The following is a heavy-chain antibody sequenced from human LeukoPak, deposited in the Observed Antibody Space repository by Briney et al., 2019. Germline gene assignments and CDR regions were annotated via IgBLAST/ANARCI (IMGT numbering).Heavy chain of an antibody. V-gene: IGHV4-39*01. CDR2: IYHSGST. CDR1: GGSIDSRSYY. CDR3: ARRSEFDNTHYHYFDY. J-gene: IGHJ4*02. D-gene: IGHD2-15*01. Sequence: SETLSLTCTVSGGSIDSRSYYWDWIRQAPGKGLEWIGTIYHSGSTEYNPSLKSRVAIFVDTSKNQFSLILHSVATADTAVYYCARRSEFDNTHYHYFDYWGQGALVTVSS.